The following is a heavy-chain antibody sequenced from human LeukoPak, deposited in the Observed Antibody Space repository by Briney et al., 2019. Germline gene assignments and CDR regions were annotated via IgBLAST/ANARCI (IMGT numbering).Heavy chain of an antibody. V-gene: IGHV1-69*01. D-gene: IGHD2-21*02. J-gene: IGHJ5*02. CDR2: IIPIFGTA. CDR1: GGTFSSYA. Sequence: SVKVSCKASGGTFSSYAISWVRQAPGQGLEWMGGIIPIFGTANYAQKFQGRVTITADESTSTAYMELSSLRSEDTAVYYCASGPTAIHSDGWFDPWGQGTLVTVSS. CDR3: ASGPTAIHSDGWFDP.